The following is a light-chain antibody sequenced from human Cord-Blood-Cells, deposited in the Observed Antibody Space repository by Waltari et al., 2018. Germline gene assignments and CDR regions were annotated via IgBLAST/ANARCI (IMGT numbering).Light chain of an antibody. CDR1: QSIGSS. Sequence: EIVLTQSPDFHSVTPKEKVTITCRARQSIGSSLHCNHQKPEQSPKLLIKFASQTISGVPSRFSGSAYGTDFTLTINRLEAEGTAAYYCHQSSSLPPTFSEGTKVEI. CDR2: FAS. CDR3: HQSSSLPPT. J-gene: IGKJ1*01. V-gene: IGKV6D-21*02.